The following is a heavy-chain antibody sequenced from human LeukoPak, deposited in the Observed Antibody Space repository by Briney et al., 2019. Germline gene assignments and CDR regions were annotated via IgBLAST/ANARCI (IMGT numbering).Heavy chain of an antibody. CDR3: AKEGLGEYSSSSEGYYFDY. CDR1: GGTFSSYA. D-gene: IGHD6-6*01. Sequence: ASVKVSCKASGGTFSSYAISWVRQAPGQGLEWMGGIIPIFGTANYAQKFQGRVTMTRDMSTSTVYMELSSLRSEDTAVYYCAKEGLGEYSSSSEGYYFDYWGQGTLVTVSS. V-gene: IGHV1-69*05. CDR2: IIPIFGTA. J-gene: IGHJ4*02.